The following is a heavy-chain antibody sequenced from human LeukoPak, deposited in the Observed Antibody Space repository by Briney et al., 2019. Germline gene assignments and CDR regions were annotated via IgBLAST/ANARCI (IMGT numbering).Heavy chain of an antibody. CDR1: GYTFTGYY. D-gene: IGHD2-2*01. CDR3: ARDQGFCSSTSCSNAYYYYGMDV. J-gene: IGHJ6*02. CDR2: INPNSGGT. Sequence: ASVKVSCKASGYTFTGYYMHWVRQAPGQGLEWMGWINPNSGGTNYAQKFQGRVTMTRDTSISTAYMELSRLRSDDTAVYYCARDQGFCSSTSCSNAYYYYGMDVWGQGTTVTVSS. V-gene: IGHV1-2*02.